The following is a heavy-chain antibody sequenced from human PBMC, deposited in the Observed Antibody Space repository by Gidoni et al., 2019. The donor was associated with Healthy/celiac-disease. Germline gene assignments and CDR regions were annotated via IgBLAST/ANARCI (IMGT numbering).Heavy chain of an antibody. J-gene: IGHJ2*01. V-gene: IGHV4-59*01. Sequence: QVQLQESGPGLVKPSETLSLTCTVSGGSISSYYWSWIRQPPGKGLEWIGYIYYSGSTNYNPSLKSRVTISVDTSKNQFSLKLSSVTAADTAVYYCARAYTKWELRTWYFDLWGRGTLVTVSS. CDR1: GGSISSYY. CDR3: ARAYTKWELRTWYFDL. D-gene: IGHD1-26*01. CDR2: IYYSGST.